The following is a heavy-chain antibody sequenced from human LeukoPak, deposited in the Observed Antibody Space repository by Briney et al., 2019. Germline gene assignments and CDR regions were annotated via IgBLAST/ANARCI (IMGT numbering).Heavy chain of an antibody. J-gene: IGHJ5*02. Sequence: WASVKVSCTASGGSFRSYAISWVRQAPGQGFEWMGGITPNFGTTNYAQKFQDRVTITADESTSTAYMELSSLRSEDTAVYYCARTALLWFGELLTDWFDPWGQGTLVTVSS. CDR2: ITPNFGTT. D-gene: IGHD3-10*01. V-gene: IGHV1-69*01. CDR3: ARTALLWFGELLTDWFDP. CDR1: GGSFRSYA.